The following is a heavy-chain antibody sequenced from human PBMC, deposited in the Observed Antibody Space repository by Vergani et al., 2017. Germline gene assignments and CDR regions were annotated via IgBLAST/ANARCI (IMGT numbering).Heavy chain of an antibody. D-gene: IGHD6-13*01. J-gene: IGHJ3*02. CDR3: ARGGSRDAFDI. CDR2: ISWNSGSI. V-gene: IGHV3-9*03. CDR1: GFTFDDYA. Sequence: EVQLVESGGGLVQPGRSLRLSCAASGFTFDDYAMHWVRQAPGKGLEWVSGISWNSGSIGYADSVKGRFTISRDNAKNSLYLQMNSLRAEDMALYYCARGGSRDAFDIWGQGTMVTVSS.